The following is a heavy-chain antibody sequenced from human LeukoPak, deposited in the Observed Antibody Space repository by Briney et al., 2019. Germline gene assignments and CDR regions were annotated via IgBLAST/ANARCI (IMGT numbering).Heavy chain of an antibody. CDR2: TYYRSQWYN. Sequence: SQTLSLTFAISGDSVSNNNGAWNWLRQSPSRGLEWLGRTYYRSQWYNDYARSVMSRISVDPDTSKNQFSLHLSSVTPDDTAVYYCARGLGGYAKKALSPDWGQGTLVTVSS. D-gene: IGHD5-12*01. J-gene: IGHJ4*02. CDR3: ARGLGGYAKKALSPD. V-gene: IGHV6-1*01. CDR1: GDSVSNNNGA.